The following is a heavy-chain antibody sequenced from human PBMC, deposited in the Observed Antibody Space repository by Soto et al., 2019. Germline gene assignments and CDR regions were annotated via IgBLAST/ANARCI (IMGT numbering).Heavy chain of an antibody. D-gene: IGHD4-17*01. J-gene: IGHJ6*02. CDR3: ARDKGDYGDYQPRIYYYYYGMDV. Sequence: APGKRPGWMGGISAYNGNTNDAQKLQGRVTMTTDTSTSTAYMELRSLRSDDTAVYYCARDKGDYGDYQPRIYYYYYGMDVWGQGTTVTVS. V-gene: IGHV1-18*01. CDR2: ISAYNGNT.